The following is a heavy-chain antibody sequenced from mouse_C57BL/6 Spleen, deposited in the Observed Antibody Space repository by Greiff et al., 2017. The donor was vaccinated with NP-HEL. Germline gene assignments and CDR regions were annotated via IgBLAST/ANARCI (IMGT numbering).Heavy chain of an antibody. V-gene: IGHV1-55*01. CDR2: IYPGSGST. CDR3: ARDSSGYVPDY. CDR1: GYTFTSYW. D-gene: IGHD3-2*02. J-gene: IGHJ2*01. Sequence: QVHVKQPGAELVKPGASVKMSCKASGYTFTSYWITWVKQRPGQGLEWIGDIYPGSGSTNYNEKFKSKATLTVDTSSSTAYMQHSSLTSEDSAGYYCARDSSGYVPDYWGQGTTLTVSS.